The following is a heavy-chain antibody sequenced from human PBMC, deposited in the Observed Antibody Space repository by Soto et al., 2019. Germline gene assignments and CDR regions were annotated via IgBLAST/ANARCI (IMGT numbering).Heavy chain of an antibody. CDR3: AIGPRMWLAGGGY. J-gene: IGHJ4*02. V-gene: IGHV4-34*01. CDR1: GGSFSGYY. CDR2: INHSEIT. Sequence: SETLSLTCAVYGGSFSGYYWSWIRQPPGKGLEWLGEINHSEITNYNPSLKSRVSISIDTSKRQFSLKLSSVTAADTAVYYCAIGPRMWLAGGGYWGKGTLVTVSS. D-gene: IGHD6-19*01.